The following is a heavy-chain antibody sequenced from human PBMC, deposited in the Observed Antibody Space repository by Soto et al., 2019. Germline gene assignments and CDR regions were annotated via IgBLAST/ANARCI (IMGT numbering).Heavy chain of an antibody. CDR3: ARDPSSSWYVDY. CDR2: IWYDGSNK. CDR1: GFTFSNYG. D-gene: IGHD6-13*01. V-gene: IGHV3-33*01. Sequence: QVQLVESGGGVVQPGRSLRLSCAASGFTFSNYGMHCVRQAPGKGLEWVAVIWYDGSNKYYGDSVKGRFTISRDDSKNTLYLQMNSLRAEDTAVYYCARDPSSSWYVDYWGQGTLVTVSS. J-gene: IGHJ4*02.